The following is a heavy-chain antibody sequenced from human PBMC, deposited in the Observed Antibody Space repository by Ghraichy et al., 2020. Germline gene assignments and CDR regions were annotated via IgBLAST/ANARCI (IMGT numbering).Heavy chain of an antibody. CDR2: ISSSSSTI. J-gene: IGHJ4*02. Sequence: ESLNISCAASGFTFSSYSMNWVRQAPGKGLEWVSYISSSSSTIYYADSVKGRFTISRDNAKNSLYLQMNSLRDEDTAVYYCARDGPYDYVWGSYPFDYWGQGTLVTVSS. CDR1: GFTFSSYS. CDR3: ARDGPYDYVWGSYPFDY. V-gene: IGHV3-48*02. D-gene: IGHD3-16*02.